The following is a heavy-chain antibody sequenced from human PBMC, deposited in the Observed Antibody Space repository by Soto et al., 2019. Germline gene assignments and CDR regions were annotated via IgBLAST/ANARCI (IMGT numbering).Heavy chain of an antibody. J-gene: IGHJ5*02. CDR3: ARGSLQFDP. CDR1: GGSISSGGYS. CDR2: IYHSGSA. V-gene: IGHV4-30-2*01. Sequence: TLSLTCSVCGGSISSGGYSWSWIRQPPGKGLEWIGYIYHSGSAYYNPYLRSRVTMSVDTSQNQFSLKLRSLPAADTAVYYCARGSLQFDPWGQGTLVTVSS.